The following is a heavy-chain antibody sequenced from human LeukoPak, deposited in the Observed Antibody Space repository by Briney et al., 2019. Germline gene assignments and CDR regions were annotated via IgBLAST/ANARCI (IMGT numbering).Heavy chain of an antibody. CDR3: ARGPYDSSGYRFDS. V-gene: IGHV1-8*01. J-gene: IGHJ4*02. CDR2: MNPNSGNT. CDR1: GYTFTSYD. D-gene: IGHD3-22*01. Sequence: ASVKVSCKAPGYTFTSYDINRVRQATGQGLEWMGWMNPNSGNTGYAQKLQGRVTLTRNNSINTAYMELSSLRSEDTAVYYCARGPYDSSGYRFDSWGQGTLVTVSS.